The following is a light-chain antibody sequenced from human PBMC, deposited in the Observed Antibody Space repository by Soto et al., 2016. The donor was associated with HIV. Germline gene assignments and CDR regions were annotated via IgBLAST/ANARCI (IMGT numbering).Light chain of an antibody. CDR2: ATY. CDR3: QQTDSFPFT. Sequence: DIQMTQSPSSLSASVGDRVTITCRASQAINSRLAWYQQNPGKAPEVLITATYTLQAGVPSRFSGSASGGTGTDFTLTIDSLQPEDFATYYCQQTDSFPFTFGLGP. J-gene: IGKJ3*01. V-gene: IGKV1-12*01. CDR1: QAINSR.